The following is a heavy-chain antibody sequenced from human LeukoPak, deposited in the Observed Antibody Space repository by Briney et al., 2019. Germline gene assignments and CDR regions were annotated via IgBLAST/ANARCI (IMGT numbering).Heavy chain of an antibody. CDR3: ARRLGGTSTGFDY. Sequence: ETLSLTCTVSGGSISSYYWSWIRQPPGKGLEWIGSIHYSGSTTYNPSLKSRVTISVDTSKNQFSLKLSSVTAADTAVYYCARRLGGTSTGFDYWGQGTLVTVSS. J-gene: IGHJ4*02. V-gene: IGHV4-59*08. CDR2: IHYSGST. D-gene: IGHD2-2*01. CDR1: GGSISSYY.